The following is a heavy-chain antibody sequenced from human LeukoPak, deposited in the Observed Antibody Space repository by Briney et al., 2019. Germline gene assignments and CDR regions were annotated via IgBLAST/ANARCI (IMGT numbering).Heavy chain of an antibody. CDR3: ARDPDRRSDY. CDR1: GFTFSIFL. CDR2: ISQEGSQR. D-gene: IGHD1-14*01. J-gene: IGHJ4*02. Sequence: GGSLRLSCAASGFTFSIFLMTWDRQAPGKGLEWVASISQEGSQRYNVDSAKGRFTISRDNAKNSLYLQMNSLRDEDTAIYYCARDPDRRSDYWGQGTLVTVSS. V-gene: IGHV3-7*01.